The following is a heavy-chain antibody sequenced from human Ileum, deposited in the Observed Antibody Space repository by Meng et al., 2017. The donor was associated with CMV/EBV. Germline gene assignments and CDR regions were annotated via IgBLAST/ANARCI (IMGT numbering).Heavy chain of an antibody. J-gene: IGHJ4*02. D-gene: IGHD1-26*01. V-gene: IGHV4-39*07. CDR1: GTPKGGGVCA. CDR2: LYLSGLA. Sequence: QVQLQVSGIVLGKPAETLALTVMDFGTPKGGGVCAWAVLRLAPGKGLEVVGSLYLSGLADYNPFIKSRVSISLHATQKQFCLRLTSVTAADSAVYFCARDLTNKWFYYWGQGTLVTVSS. CDR3: ARDLTNKWFYY.